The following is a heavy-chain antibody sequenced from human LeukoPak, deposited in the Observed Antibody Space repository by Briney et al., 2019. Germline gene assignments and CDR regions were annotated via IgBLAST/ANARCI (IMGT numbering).Heavy chain of an antibody. D-gene: IGHD2-2*02. CDR3: ARLQRGYQLLYWEGSFDY. Sequence: GESLKISCKGSGYSFTSYWIGWVRQMPGKGLEWMGIIYPGDSDTRYSPSFQGQVTISADKSISTAYLQWSSLKASDTAMYYCARLQRGYQLLYWEGSFDYWGQGTLVTVSS. V-gene: IGHV5-51*01. CDR2: IYPGDSDT. CDR1: GYSFTSYW. J-gene: IGHJ4*02.